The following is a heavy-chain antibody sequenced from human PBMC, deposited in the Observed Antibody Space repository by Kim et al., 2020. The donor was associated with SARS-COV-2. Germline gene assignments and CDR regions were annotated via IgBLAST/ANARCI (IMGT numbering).Heavy chain of an antibody. J-gene: IGHJ4*02. CDR2: IYSGGSST. Sequence: GGSLRLSCAASGFTFSSYAMSWVRQAPGKGLEWVSVIYSGGSSTYYADSVKGRFTISRDNSKNTLYLQMNSLRAEDTAVYYCASGPWGYFDYWGQGTLVT. CDR1: GFTFSSYA. V-gene: IGHV3-23*03. D-gene: IGHD1-26*01. CDR3: ASGPWGYFDY.